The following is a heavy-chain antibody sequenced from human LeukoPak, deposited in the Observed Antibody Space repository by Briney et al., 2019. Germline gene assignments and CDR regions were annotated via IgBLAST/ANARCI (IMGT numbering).Heavy chain of an antibody. V-gene: IGHV4-39*01. CDR1: GGSISSSSYY. Sequence: PSETLSLTCTVSGGSISSSSYYWGWIRQPPGKGLEWIGSIYYSGSTYYNPSLKSRVTISVDTSKNQFSLKLSSVTAADTAAYYCARSGAVAGTFDYWGQGTLVTVSS. D-gene: IGHD6-19*01. J-gene: IGHJ4*02. CDR2: IYYSGST. CDR3: ARSGAVAGTFDY.